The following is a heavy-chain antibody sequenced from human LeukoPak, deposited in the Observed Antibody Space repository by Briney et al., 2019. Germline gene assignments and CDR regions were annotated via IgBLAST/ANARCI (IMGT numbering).Heavy chain of an antibody. CDR3: ARGDEYGGANWFDP. V-gene: IGHV4-30-2*01. J-gene: IGHJ5*02. CDR1: GGSISSGGYY. D-gene: IGHD4/OR15-4a*01. CDR2: IYHSGST. Sequence: SETLSLTCTVSGGSISSGGYYWSWIRQPPGKGLEWIGYIYHSGSTYYNPSLKSRVTISVDRSKNQFSLKLSSVTAVDTAVYYCARGDEYGGANWFDPWGQGTLVTVSS.